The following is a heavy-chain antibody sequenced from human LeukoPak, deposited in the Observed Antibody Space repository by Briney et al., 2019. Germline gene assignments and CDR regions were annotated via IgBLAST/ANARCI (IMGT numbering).Heavy chain of an antibody. CDR3: ARGGSDTAMAHDY. Sequence: GGSLRLSCAASGFTFTTYWMHWVRQAPGKGLVWVSHFNSDGSITSYADSVKGRFTISRDDAKNTLYLQMNSLRAEDTAVYYCARGGSDTAMAHDYWGQGTLVTVSS. J-gene: IGHJ4*02. V-gene: IGHV3-74*01. CDR2: FNSDGSIT. CDR1: GFTFTTYW. D-gene: IGHD5-18*01.